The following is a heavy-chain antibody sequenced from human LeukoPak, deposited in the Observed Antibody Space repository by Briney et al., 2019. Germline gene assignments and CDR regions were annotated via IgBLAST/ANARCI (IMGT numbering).Heavy chain of an antibody. J-gene: IGHJ4*02. D-gene: IGHD6-19*01. V-gene: IGHV1-8*01. CDR1: GYTFTSYD. CDR2: MNPNSGNT. CDR3: ARDTIAVAGDFDY. Sequence: ASVKVSCKASGYTFTSYDINWVRQAPGQGLEWMGWMNPNSGNTGYAQKFQGRVTMTRNTSISTAYMELSSLRSEDTAVYYCARDTIAVAGDFDYWGQGTLVTVSS.